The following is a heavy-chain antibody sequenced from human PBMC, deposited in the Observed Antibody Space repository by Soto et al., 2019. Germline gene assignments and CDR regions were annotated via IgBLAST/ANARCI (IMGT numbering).Heavy chain of an antibody. CDR3: AREAAAGTISDYYYYYGMDV. J-gene: IGHJ6*02. D-gene: IGHD6-13*01. V-gene: IGHV1-2*02. CDR2: INPNSGGT. Sequence: ASVKVSCKASGYTFTGCYMHWVRQAPGQGLEWMGWINPNSGGTNYAQKFQGRVTMTRDTSISTAYMELSRLRSDDTAVYYCAREAAAGTISDYYYYYGMDVWGQGTTVTVSS. CDR1: GYTFTGCY.